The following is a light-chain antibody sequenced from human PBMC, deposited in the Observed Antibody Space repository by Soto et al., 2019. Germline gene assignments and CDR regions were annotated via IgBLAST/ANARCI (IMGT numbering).Light chain of an antibody. Sequence: DIQMTQSPSSLSASVGDRVTITCRASQTISSYLNWYQQKPGKAPKLLSYAASSLQSGVPSRFSGSGSGTDFTLTISSLQPEDFATYYCQQSHRIPYTFGQGTKLEIK. CDR3: QQSHRIPYT. CDR1: QTISSY. V-gene: IGKV1-39*01. J-gene: IGKJ2*01. CDR2: AAS.